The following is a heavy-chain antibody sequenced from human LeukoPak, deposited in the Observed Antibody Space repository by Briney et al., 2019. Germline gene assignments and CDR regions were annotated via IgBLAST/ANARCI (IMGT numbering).Heavy chain of an antibody. D-gene: IGHD4-23*01. V-gene: IGHV4-30-2*01. CDR1: GGSISSGGYS. CDR3: ARGVRRHNWFDP. J-gene: IGHJ5*02. CDR2: IYHSGST. Sequence: SQTLSLTCAVSGGSISSGGYSWSWIRQPPGKGLEWIGYIYHSGSTYYNPSLKSRVTISVDRSKNQFSLKLSSVTAADTAVYYCARGVRRHNWFDPWSQGTLVTVSS.